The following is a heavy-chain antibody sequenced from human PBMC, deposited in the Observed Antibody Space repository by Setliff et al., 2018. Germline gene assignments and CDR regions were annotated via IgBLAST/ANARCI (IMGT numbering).Heavy chain of an antibody. D-gene: IGHD7-27*01. J-gene: IGHJ4*02. CDR2: LYSSGST. CDR3: ASTDWGWGYYSDY. Sequence: SETLSLTCTVSGGSISSGPYYWNWFRQPAGKGLEWIGRLYSSGSTNYNPSLKSRVTISVDTSKNQFSLKLSSVTAADTAVYYCASTDWGWGYYSDYWGQGTLVTVSS. CDR1: GGSISSGPYY. V-gene: IGHV4-61*02.